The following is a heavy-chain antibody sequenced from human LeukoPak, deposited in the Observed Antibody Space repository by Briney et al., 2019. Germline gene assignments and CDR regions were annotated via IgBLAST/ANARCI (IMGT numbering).Heavy chain of an antibody. V-gene: IGHV3-53*01. CDR1: GFTVSSNY. CDR3: AKDSRRYCSGGSCYWASGDYGMDV. CDR2: IYSGGST. Sequence: PGGSLRLSCAASGFTVSSNYMSWVRQAPGKGLEWVSVIYSGGSTYYADSVKGRFTISRDNSKNTLYLQMNSLRAEDTAVYYCAKDSRRYCSGGSCYWASGDYGMDVWGQGTTVTVSS. D-gene: IGHD2-15*01. J-gene: IGHJ6*02.